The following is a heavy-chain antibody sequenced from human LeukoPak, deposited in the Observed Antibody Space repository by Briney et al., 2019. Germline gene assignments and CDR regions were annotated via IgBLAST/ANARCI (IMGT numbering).Heavy chain of an antibody. CDR3: ARGQYYDILTGYSYYYGMDV. D-gene: IGHD3-9*01. J-gene: IGHJ6*02. V-gene: IGHV1-8*01. CDR1: GYTFTSYD. CDR2: MNPNSGNT. Sequence: ASVKVSCKASGYTFTSYDINWVRQATGQGLGWMGWMNPNSGNTGYAQKFQGRVTMTRNTSISTAYMELSSLRSEDTAVYYCARGQYYDILTGYSYYYGMDVWGQGTTVTVSS.